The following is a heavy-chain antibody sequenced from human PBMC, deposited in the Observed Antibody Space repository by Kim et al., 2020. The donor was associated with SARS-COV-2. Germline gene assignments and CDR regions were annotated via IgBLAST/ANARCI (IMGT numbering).Heavy chain of an antibody. CDR2: IYSGGST. J-gene: IGHJ6*02. CDR3: ARVGLSKYYYGSGSYEGDV. D-gene: IGHD3-10*01. Sequence: GGSLRLSCAASGFTVSSNYMSWVRQAPGKGLEWVSVIYSGGSTYYADSVKGRFTISRDNSKNTLYLQMNSLRAEDTAVYYCARVGLSKYYYGSGSYEGDVWGQGTTVTVSS. V-gene: IGHV3-53*01. CDR1: GFTVSSNY.